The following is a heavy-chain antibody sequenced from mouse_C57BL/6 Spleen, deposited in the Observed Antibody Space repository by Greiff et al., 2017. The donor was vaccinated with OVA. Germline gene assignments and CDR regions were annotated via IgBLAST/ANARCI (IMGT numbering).Heavy chain of an antibody. V-gene: IGHV1-52*01. Sequence: VKLKQPGAELVRPGSSVKLSCKASGYTFTSYWMHWVKQRPIQGLEWIGNIDPSDSETHYNQKFKDKATLTVDKSSSTAYMQLSSLTSEDSAVYYCARSDDYYAMDYWGQGTSVTVSS. CDR1: GYTFTSYW. CDR3: ARSDDYYAMDY. J-gene: IGHJ4*01. CDR2: IDPSDSET.